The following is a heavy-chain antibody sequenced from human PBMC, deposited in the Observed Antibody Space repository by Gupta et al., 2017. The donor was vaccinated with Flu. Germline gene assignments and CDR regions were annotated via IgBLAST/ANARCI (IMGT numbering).Heavy chain of an antibody. V-gene: IGHV3-21*06. Sequence: EVQLVESGGGLVKPGGSLSFSCAASGFTFNAYSMNWVRQAPGKGLEWISFISSSSSHLYYADSVKGRFTISRDNAKNSLFLQMNSLRAEDTAVYYCARVFSGSDYWGQGTLVTVSS. CDR2: ISSSSSHL. D-gene: IGHD3-22*01. J-gene: IGHJ4*02. CDR3: ARVFSGSDY. CDR1: GFTFNAYS.